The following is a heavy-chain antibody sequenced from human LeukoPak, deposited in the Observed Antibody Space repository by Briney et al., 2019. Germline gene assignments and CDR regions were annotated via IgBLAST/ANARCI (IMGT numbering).Heavy chain of an antibody. CDR3: ATSPGGPLDY. V-gene: IGHV4-59*11. CDR1: GGSISSHY. Sequence: PSETLSLTCTVSGGSISSHYWSWIRQPPGKGLEWIGYIYYSGSTNYNPSLKSRVTISVDTSKNQFSLKLSSVTAADTAVYYCATSPGGPLDYWSQGTLATVSS. CDR2: IYYSGST. J-gene: IGHJ4*02.